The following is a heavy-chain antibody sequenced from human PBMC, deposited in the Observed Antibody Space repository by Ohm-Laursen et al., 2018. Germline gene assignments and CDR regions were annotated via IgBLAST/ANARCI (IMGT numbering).Heavy chain of an antibody. D-gene: IGHD3-22*01. Sequence: SLRLSCTASGFIFSNYWMTWVRQAPGKGLEWVANIRKDGGETYYVDSVKGRFTISRDNAKNSLYLQMNSLRAEDTALYYCAKAYKDGSSGVFDYWGQGTLVTVSS. CDR3: AKAYKDGSSGVFDY. CDR1: GFIFSNYW. J-gene: IGHJ4*02. V-gene: IGHV3-7*03. CDR2: IRKDGGET.